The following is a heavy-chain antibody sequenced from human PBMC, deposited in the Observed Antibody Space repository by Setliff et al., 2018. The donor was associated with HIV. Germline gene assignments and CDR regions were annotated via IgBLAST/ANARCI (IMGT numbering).Heavy chain of an antibody. CDR3: ARHEITMVRGVTIKAGYSFDY. Sequence: LSLTCAVSGYSISSGYYWGWIRQPPGKGLEWIGSISHSGSTYYNPSLKSRVTISVDTSKNQFSLKLSSVTAADTAVYYCARHEITMVRGVTIKAGYSFDYWGQGTLVTVSA. D-gene: IGHD3-10*01. V-gene: IGHV4-38-2*01. CDR2: ISHSGST. CDR1: GYSISSGYY. J-gene: IGHJ4*02.